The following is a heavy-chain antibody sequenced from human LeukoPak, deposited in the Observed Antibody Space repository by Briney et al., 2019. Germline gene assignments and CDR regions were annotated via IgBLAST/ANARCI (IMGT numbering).Heavy chain of an antibody. Sequence: SETLSLTCTVSGGSISGSSYYWGWIRQPPGKGLEWIGSIYYSGSTYYNPSLESRVTISVDTSKNQFSLKLSSVTAADTAVYYCARRSPDFWSDTEDYWGQGTLVTVSS. CDR2: IYYSGST. CDR3: ARRSPDFWSDTEDY. CDR1: GGSISGSSYY. D-gene: IGHD3-3*01. V-gene: IGHV4-39*01. J-gene: IGHJ4*02.